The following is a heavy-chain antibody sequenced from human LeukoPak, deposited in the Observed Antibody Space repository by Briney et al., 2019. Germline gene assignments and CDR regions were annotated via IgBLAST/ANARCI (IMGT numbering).Heavy chain of an antibody. V-gene: IGHV4-34*01. CDR2: INHSGST. Sequence: PSETLSLTCAVYGGSFSGYYWSWIRQPPGKGLEWIGEINHSGSTNYNPSLKSRVTISVDTSKKQFSLKLSSVTAADTAVYYCARVYYSNSYDYWYFDLWGRGTLVTVSS. CDR3: ARVYYSNSYDYWYFDL. J-gene: IGHJ2*01. CDR1: GGSFSGYY. D-gene: IGHD6-13*01.